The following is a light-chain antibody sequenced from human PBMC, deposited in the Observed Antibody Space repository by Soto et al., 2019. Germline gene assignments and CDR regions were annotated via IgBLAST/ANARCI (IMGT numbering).Light chain of an antibody. J-gene: IGKJ1*01. CDR2: ASS. V-gene: IGKV1-6*01. CDR3: LQDYSYPWT. Sequence: AIQMTQSPSSLSASVGDRVTITCRASQGIRYDLGWYQQKPGKAPKLLIYASSSLQSGAPSRFSGSGSGTHFTLTISSLQPEDFATYYCLQDYSYPWTFGQGTKVEIK. CDR1: QGIRYD.